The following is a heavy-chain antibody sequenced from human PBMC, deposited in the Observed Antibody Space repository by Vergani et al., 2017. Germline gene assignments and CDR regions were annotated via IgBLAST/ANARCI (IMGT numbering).Heavy chain of an antibody. V-gene: IGHV3-9*01. J-gene: IGHJ3*02. Sequence: EVQLVESGGGLVQPGRSLRLSCAASGFTFDDYAMHWVRQAPGKGLEWVSGISWNSGSIGYADSVKGRFTISRDNAKNSLYLQMNSLRAEDTALYYCAKDLYSGYDRWAFDIWGQGTMVTVSS. CDR1: GFTFDDYA. CDR3: AKDLYSGYDRWAFDI. CDR2: ISWNSGSI. D-gene: IGHD5-12*01.